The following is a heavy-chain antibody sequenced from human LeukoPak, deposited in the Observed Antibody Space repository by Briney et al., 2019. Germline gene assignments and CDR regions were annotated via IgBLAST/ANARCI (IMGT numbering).Heavy chain of an antibody. D-gene: IGHD4-17*01. J-gene: IGHJ4*02. CDR2: INPNSGGA. V-gene: IGHV1-2*06. CDR1: GYIFTDYY. CDR3: ARGSGYGDSPGLD. Sequence: ASVKVSCKASGYIFTDYYIQWVRQAPGQGLEWMGRINPNSGGANYAQQFQGRVTMTRDTSISIAYMEVVRLTSDDTAVYYCARGSGYGDSPGLDWGQGTLVTVSS.